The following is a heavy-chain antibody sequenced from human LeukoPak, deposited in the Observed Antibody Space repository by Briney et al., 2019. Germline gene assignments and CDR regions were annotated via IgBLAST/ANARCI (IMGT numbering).Heavy chain of an antibody. CDR3: ARWYSSSGYLDY. Sequence: SETLSLTCAVSGYSISSGYYWGWIRQPPGKGLEWIGSIYHSGNTNYNPSLKSRVTISVDTPKNQFSLKVSSVTAADTALYYCARWYSSSGYLDYWGQGTLVTVSS. D-gene: IGHD6-6*01. CDR1: GYSISSGYY. V-gene: IGHV4-38-2*01. CDR2: IYHSGNT. J-gene: IGHJ4*02.